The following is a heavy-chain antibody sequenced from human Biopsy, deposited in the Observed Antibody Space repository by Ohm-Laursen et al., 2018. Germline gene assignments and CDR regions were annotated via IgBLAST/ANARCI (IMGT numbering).Heavy chain of an antibody. V-gene: IGHV1-58*01. CDR1: GFTFSSSA. J-gene: IGHJ6*02. Sequence: ASVKVSCKASGFTFSSSAVQWVRQARGQRLEWIGWIIVGSGHTDYAQKFQERVTITRDMSTSTAYMELTSLRSEDTAVYYCAATSTLYYYYYAMDVWDQGTTITVSS. CDR2: IIVGSGHT. CDR3: AATSTLYYYYYAMDV.